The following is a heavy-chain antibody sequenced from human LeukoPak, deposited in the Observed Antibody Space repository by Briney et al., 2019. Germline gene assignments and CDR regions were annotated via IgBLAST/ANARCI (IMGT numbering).Heavy chain of an antibody. CDR2: IIPIFGTA. V-gene: IGHV1-69*13. J-gene: IGHJ6*02. CDR3: ARNRYCSSTSCPSNYYYYGMDV. Sequence: SVKVSCKASGGTFSSYAISWVRQAPGQGLEWMGGIIPIFGTANYAQKFQGRVTITADESTSTAYMELSSLRSEDTAVYYCARNRYCSSTSCPSNYYYYGMDVWGQGTTVTVSS. D-gene: IGHD2-2*01. CDR1: GGTFSSYA.